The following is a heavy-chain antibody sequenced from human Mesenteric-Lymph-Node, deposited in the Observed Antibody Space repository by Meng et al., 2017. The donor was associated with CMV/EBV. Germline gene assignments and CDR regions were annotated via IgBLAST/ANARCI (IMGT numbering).Heavy chain of an antibody. V-gene: IGHV3-64*02. CDR2: ISSNGGRT. CDR1: GFTFSNYT. J-gene: IGHJ5*02. CDR3: AKDRIFGVANSWFDP. D-gene: IGHD3-3*01. Sequence: GGSLRLSCAASGFTFSNYTIHWVRQVPGKGLEYVSGISSNGGRTYYADSVKGRFTISRDNSKNTLYLQMNSLRAEDTAVYYCAKDRIFGVANSWFDPWGQGTLVTVSS.